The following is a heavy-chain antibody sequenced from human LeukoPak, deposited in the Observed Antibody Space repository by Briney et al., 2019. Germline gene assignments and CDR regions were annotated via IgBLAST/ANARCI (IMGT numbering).Heavy chain of an antibody. V-gene: IGHV3-66*01. CDR2: IYSGGST. CDR1: GFTVSSNY. J-gene: IGHJ4*02. Sequence: GGSLRLSCAASGFTVSSNYMSWVRQAPGRGLGWVSVIYSGGSTYYADSVKGRFTISRDNSKNTLYLQMNSLRAEDTAVYYCARVRAYDSSGYRPYYFDYWGQGTLVTVSS. D-gene: IGHD3-22*01. CDR3: ARVRAYDSSGYRPYYFDY.